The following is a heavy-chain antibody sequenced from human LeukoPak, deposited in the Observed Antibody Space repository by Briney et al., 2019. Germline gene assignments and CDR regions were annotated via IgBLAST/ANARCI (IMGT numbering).Heavy chain of an antibody. D-gene: IGHD3-22*01. CDR2: IYSGGST. CDR1: GFTVSNNF. CDR3: ARETYYYDSSTYFRATDY. V-gene: IGHV3-66*01. Sequence: HPGGSLRLSCAASGFTVSNNFMTWVRQAPGKGLEYVSVIYSGGSTYYADSVKGRFTISRDNSKNTLYLQMNSLRAEDTAVYYCARETYYYDSSTYFRATDYWGQGTLVTVSS. J-gene: IGHJ4*02.